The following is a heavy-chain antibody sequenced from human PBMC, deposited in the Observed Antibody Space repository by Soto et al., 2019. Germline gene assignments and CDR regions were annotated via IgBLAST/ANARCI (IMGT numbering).Heavy chain of an antibody. V-gene: IGHV4-39*01. CDR2: IYYSGYA. D-gene: IGHD4-17*01. CDR3: ARPTSTDLRDPFDI. J-gene: IGHJ3*02. Sequence: QVQLQESGPGLVKPSETLSLTCTVSGASISSTRYYWGWIRQPPGQGLEWIGSIYYSGYAYYNPSLQSRVPISVDTSRDQFSLNLRSMTAADTAVYYCARPTSTDLRDPFDIWGQGIMVTVSS. CDR1: GASISSTRYY.